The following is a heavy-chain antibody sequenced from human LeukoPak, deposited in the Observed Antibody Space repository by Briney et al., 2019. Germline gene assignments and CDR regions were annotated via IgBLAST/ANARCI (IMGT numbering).Heavy chain of an antibody. J-gene: IGHJ4*02. CDR3: ATFYDFWSGYLASSYYFDY. Sequence: PGGSLRLSCAASGFTFSTYGMNWVRQAPGKGLEWVSTIFDSGGGTRYADSVKGRFTISRDNSKNMVYLQMNSLRAEDTAVYYCATFYDFWSGYLASSYYFDYWGQGTLVTVSS. D-gene: IGHD3-3*01. CDR1: GFTFSTYG. V-gene: IGHV3-23*01. CDR2: IFDSGGGT.